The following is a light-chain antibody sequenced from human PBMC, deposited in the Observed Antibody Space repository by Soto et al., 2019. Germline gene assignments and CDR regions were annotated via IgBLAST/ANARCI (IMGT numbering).Light chain of an antibody. V-gene: IGLV1-47*01. CDR1: SSNTKSNY. CDR2: RND. J-gene: IGLJ1*01. Sequence: QSVLTQPPSASGTPGQRVTISCSGSSSNTKSNYVYWYQQLPGTAPKLLIYRNDQRPSGVPDRFSGSKSGTSASLAISGLRSEDEADYYCATSDDSLSGYVFGTGTKVTVL. CDR3: ATSDDSLSGYV.